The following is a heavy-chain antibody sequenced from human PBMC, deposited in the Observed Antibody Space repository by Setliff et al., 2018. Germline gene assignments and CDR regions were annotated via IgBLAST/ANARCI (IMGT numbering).Heavy chain of an antibody. CDR1: GDPFTDYY. V-gene: IGHV4-34*01. D-gene: IGHD2-2*01. Sequence: SETLSLTCAVYGDPFTDYYWSWLRQPPGKGLEWIEEVNHRGDTNYSPSLRGRVTMTEDAAKKQLSLKISSMTAADAGVYYFRLAHCSTTSCEEALDYWSQGTLVTVSS. CDR2: VNHRGDT. CDR3: RLAHCSTTSCEEALDY. J-gene: IGHJ4*02.